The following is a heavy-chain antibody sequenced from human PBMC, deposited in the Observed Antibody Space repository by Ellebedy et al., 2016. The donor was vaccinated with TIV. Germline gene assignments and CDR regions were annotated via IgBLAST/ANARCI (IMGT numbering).Heavy chain of an antibody. V-gene: IGHV1-2*02. Sequence: ASVKVSCKASGYTFTGYYMHWVRQAPGQGLEWMGWINPNSGGTNYAQKFQGRVTMTRDTSISTAYMELSRLRSDDTAVYYCARSSIAARQPNDYWGQGTLVTVSS. J-gene: IGHJ4*02. D-gene: IGHD6-6*01. CDR2: INPNSGGT. CDR3: ARSSIAARQPNDY. CDR1: GYTFTGYY.